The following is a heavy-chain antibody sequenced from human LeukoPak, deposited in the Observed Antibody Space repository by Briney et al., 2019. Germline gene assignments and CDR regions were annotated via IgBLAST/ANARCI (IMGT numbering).Heavy chain of an antibody. CDR3: AKDDCSSTSCYWGDYYYMDV. CDR1: GFTFSSYG. D-gene: IGHD2-2*01. V-gene: IGHV3-30*02. CDR2: IRYDGSNK. Sequence: PGGSLRLSCAASGFTFSSYGMHWVRQAPGKGLEWVAFIRYDGSNKYYADSVKGRFTISRDNSKNTLYLQMNSLRAEDTAVYYCAKDDCSSTSCYWGDYYYMDVWGKGTTVTVSS. J-gene: IGHJ6*03.